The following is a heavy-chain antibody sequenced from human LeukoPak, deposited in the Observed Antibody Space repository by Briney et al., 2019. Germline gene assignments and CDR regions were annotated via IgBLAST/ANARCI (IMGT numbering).Heavy chain of an antibody. D-gene: IGHD2-15*01. CDR1: GYTFTSYY. J-gene: IGHJ4*02. CDR2: INPSGGST. V-gene: IGHV1-46*01. Sequence: GASVKVSCKASGYTFTSYYMHWVRQAPGQGLEWMGIINPSGGSTSYAQKFQGRVTMTRDTSTSTVYMELSSLRSDDTAVYYCARHGLHCSGGSCYLDYWGQGTLVTVSS. CDR3: ARHGLHCSGGSCYLDY.